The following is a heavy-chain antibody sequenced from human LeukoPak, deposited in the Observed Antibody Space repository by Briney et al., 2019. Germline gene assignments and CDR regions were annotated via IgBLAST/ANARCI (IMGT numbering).Heavy chain of an antibody. J-gene: IGHJ4*02. CDR2: RYRSGTT. V-gene: IGHV4-38-2*02. CDR1: GYSISSGYY. CDR3: ARRTFGGVIAY. Sequence: SETLSLTCTVSGYSISSGYYWGWIRQPPGKRLEWIGSRYRSGTTYYSPSLKSRVTLSVDTSKNQFSLRLSSVTAADTAVYYCARRTFGGVIAYWGQGTLVTVSS. D-gene: IGHD3-16*02.